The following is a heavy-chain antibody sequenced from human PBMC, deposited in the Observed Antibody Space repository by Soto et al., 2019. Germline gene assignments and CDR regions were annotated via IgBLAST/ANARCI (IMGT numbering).Heavy chain of an antibody. J-gene: IGHJ4*02. CDR2: MHHSGTT. CDR1: GYSISRGYY. CDR3: ARDLGEYVATVYFDY. V-gene: IGHV4-38-2*02. Sequence: PSETLSLTCAVSGYSISRGYYWGWIRQPPGEGLEWIGNMHHSGTTYYNPSLKSRVTMSIDTSKNQFSLKLRSVTAADTAVYYCARDLGEYVATVYFDYWGQGTLVTVSS. D-gene: IGHD5-12*01.